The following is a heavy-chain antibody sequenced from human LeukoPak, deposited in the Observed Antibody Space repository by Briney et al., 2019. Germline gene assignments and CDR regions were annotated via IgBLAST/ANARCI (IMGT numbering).Heavy chain of an antibody. J-gene: IGHJ4*02. D-gene: IGHD5-18*01. V-gene: IGHV1-2*02. Sequence: ASVKVSCKASGYTFTGHYIYWVRQAPGQGLEWMGWINPNSGGTNYAQKFQGRVTMTRDTSISTAYMELSRLRSDDTAVYYCARGRWIRIDYWGQGTLVTVSS. CDR2: INPNSGGT. CDR1: GYTFTGHY. CDR3: ARGRWIRIDY.